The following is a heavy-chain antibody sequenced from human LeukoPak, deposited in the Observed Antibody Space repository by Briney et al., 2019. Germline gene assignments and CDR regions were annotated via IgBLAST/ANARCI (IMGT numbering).Heavy chain of an antibody. D-gene: IGHD4-17*01. J-gene: IGHJ4*02. CDR2: IRHDGSRT. CDR3: AKDYGDYLTPDN. V-gene: IGHV3-30*02. CDR1: GFTFSRFG. Sequence: GGSMRLSCATSGFTFSRFGVHWVRQAPDKGLEWVAFIRHDGSRTYCGDSVKGRCTVSRDTSKNTVFLQVASLTADDTAVYYCAKDYGDYLTPDNWGQGTLVTVST.